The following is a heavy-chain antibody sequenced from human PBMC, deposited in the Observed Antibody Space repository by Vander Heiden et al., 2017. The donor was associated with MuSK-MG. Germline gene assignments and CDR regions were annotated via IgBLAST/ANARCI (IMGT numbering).Heavy chain of an antibody. V-gene: IGHV3-23*01. J-gene: IGHJ3*02. CDR3: ATANGVVAFDI. CDR1: GFTFSSYA. CDR2: ISGSGGST. Sequence: EVQLLESGGGLVQAGGSRSLSCAASGFTFSSYAMSWVRQAPGKGLEWVSAISGSGGSTYYADSVKGRFTISRDNSKNTLYLQMNSLRAEDTAVYYCATANGVVAFDIWGQGTMVTVSS. D-gene: IGHD2-8*01.